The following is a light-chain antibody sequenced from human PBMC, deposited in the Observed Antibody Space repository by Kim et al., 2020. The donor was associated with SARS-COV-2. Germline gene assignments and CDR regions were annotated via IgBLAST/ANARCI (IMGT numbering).Light chain of an antibody. J-gene: IGKJ4*01. Sequence: DIQMTQSPSSLSASVGDRVTITCRASQSISSYLNWYQQKPGKAPKLLMYAASTLQTGVPSRFSGTGSGTDFTLTISSLQPEDFGTYYCQQSYSAPLTFGGGTKVEIK. CDR1: QSISSY. CDR3: QQSYSAPLT. V-gene: IGKV1-39*01. CDR2: AAS.